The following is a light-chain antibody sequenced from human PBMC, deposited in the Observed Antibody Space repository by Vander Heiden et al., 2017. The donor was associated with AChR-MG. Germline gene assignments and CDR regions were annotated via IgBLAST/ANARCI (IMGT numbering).Light chain of an antibody. CDR1: QSLLHSNGYNY. CDR3: RQALQTPHT. CDR2: LGS. V-gene: IGKV2-28*01. J-gene: IGKJ2*01. Sequence: DIVMTQSPLSLPVTPGEPASISCRSSQSLLHSNGYNYLDWYLQKPGQSPQLLIYLGSNRASGVPDRFSGSGSGTDFTLKISRVEAEDVGVYYCRQALQTPHTFGQRTKLEIK.